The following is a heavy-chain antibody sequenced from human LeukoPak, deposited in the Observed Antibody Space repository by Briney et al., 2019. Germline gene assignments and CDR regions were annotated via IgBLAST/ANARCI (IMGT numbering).Heavy chain of an antibody. Sequence: SETLSLTCTVSGGSIRSSYYYWGWIRQPPGKGLEWIGYRSHSGSANYTPSLKSRVTISLDTSKNQFSLRLSSVTAADTAIYCCARSDYSSGWFDFDCWGQGALVTVSS. CDR1: GGSIRSSYYY. J-gene: IGHJ4*02. D-gene: IGHD6-19*01. CDR3: ARSDYSSGWFDFDC. CDR2: RSHSGSA. V-gene: IGHV4-61*05.